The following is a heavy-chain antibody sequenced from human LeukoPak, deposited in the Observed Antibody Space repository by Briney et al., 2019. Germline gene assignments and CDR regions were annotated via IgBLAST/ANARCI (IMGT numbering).Heavy chain of an antibody. CDR1: GFTVSSNY. CDR3: ARLTYYYDSSGYSS. D-gene: IGHD3-22*01. Sequence: GGSLRLSCAASGFTVSSNYMSWVRQAPGKGLEGVSVIYSGGSTYYADSVKGRFTISRDNSKNTLYLQMNSLRAEDTAVYYCARLTYYYDSSGYSSWGQGTLVTVSS. V-gene: IGHV3-53*01. J-gene: IGHJ5*02. CDR2: IYSGGST.